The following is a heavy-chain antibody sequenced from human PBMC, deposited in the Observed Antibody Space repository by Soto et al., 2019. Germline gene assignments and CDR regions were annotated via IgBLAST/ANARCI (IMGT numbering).Heavy chain of an antibody. D-gene: IGHD6-13*01. CDR1: GGSFSGYY. J-gene: IGHJ5*02. CDR2: INRSGST. V-gene: IGHV4-34*01. Sequence: PSETLSLTCAVYGGSFSGYYWSWIRQPPGKGLEWIGEINRSGSTNYNPSLKSRVTISVDTSKNQFSLKLSSVTAADTAVYYCARGKSPAAAGNNWFDPWGQGTLVTVSS. CDR3: ARGKSPAAAGNNWFDP.